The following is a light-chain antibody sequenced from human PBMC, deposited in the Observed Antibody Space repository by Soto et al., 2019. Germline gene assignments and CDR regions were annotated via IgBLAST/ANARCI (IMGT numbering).Light chain of an antibody. CDR1: QSFNSIY. J-gene: IGKJ1*01. Sequence: EIVLNQSPGTLSFSPGERATLSCRASQSFNSIYLAWYQQKPGQAPRLLIYGASSRATGIPDRFSGSGSGTDFTLTISRLEPEDFAVYYCHQYDSWTFGQRTKVDI. V-gene: IGKV3-20*01. CDR2: GAS. CDR3: HQYDSWT.